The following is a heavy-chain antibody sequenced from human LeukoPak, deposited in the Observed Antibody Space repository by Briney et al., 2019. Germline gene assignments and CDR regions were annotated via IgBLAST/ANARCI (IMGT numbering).Heavy chain of an antibody. V-gene: IGHV4-39*01. J-gene: IGHJ4*02. D-gene: IGHD3-22*01. CDR3: ARSVDSLLNFDY. CDR1: GGSISSSSYY. Sequence: SEALSLTCTVSGGSISSSSYYWGWIRQPPGKGLEWIGSISYSGSTYYNPSLKSRVTISVDTSKNQFSLKLSSVTAADTAVYYCARSVDSLLNFDYWGQGTLVTVSS. CDR2: ISYSGST.